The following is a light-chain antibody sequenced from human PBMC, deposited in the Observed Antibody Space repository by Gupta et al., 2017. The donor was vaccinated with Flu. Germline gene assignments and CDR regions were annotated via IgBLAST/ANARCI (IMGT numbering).Light chain of an antibody. J-gene: IGLJ1*01. CDR2: IEGSGAY. CDR1: NGHNTDI. Sequence: QPVLTQSSSASASLGSSVRLTYTLTNGHNTDIIAWHQQRPGKAPRFLMKIEGSGAYTKGCGVPDRFSGSTSGADRYLSISNVQSEDEGDYYCETWGSDTYVFGAGTQVTVL. CDR3: ETWGSDTYV. V-gene: IGLV4-60*03.